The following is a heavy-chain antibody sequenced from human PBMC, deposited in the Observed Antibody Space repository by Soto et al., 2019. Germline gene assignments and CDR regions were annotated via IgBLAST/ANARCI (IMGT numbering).Heavy chain of an antibody. Sequence: GSLRLSCAASGFTFSSYSMNWVRQAPGKGLEWVSYISSSSSTIYYADSVKGRFTISRDNAKNSLYLQMNSLRAEDTAVYYCARDLGRRIVVVPAAMGIIDYWGQGTLVTVSS. CDR3: ARDLGRRIVVVPAAMGIIDY. V-gene: IGHV3-48*01. J-gene: IGHJ4*02. CDR1: GFTFSSYS. D-gene: IGHD2-2*01. CDR2: ISSSSSTI.